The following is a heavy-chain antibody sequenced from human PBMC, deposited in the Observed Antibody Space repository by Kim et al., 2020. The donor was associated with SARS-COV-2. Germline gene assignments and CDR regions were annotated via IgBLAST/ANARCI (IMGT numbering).Heavy chain of an antibody. J-gene: IGHJ3*02. CDR2: ISAYNGNT. CDR1: GYTFTSYG. Sequence: ASVKVSCKASGYTFTSYGISWVRQAPGQGLEWMGWISAYNGNTNYAQKLQGRVTMTTDTSTSTAYMELRSLRSDDTAVYYCARDRTEYYYDSSGYYYSPPDAFDIWGQGTMVTVSS. D-gene: IGHD3-22*01. V-gene: IGHV1-18*04. CDR3: ARDRTEYYYDSSGYYYSPPDAFDI.